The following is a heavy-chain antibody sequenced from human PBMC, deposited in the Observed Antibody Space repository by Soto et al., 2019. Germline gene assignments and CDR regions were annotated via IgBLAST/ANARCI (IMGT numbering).Heavy chain of an antibody. CDR1: GFSLSSYW. CDR2: MNQDGSES. V-gene: IGHV3-7*01. Sequence: EVQLVESEGSLVQPGGSLSISCAASGFSLSSYWMTWVRQAPGKGLEWVANMNQDGSESDYVGSVKGRFTFTRDNAKNSLYLQMNSLRAEDTAVYYCARLSTSAGRRDLACWGQGTLVTVSS. J-gene: IGHJ4*02. CDR3: ARLSTSAGRRDLAC.